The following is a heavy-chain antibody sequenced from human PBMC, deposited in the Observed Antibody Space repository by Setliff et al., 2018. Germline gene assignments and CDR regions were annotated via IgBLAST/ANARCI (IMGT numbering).Heavy chain of an antibody. CDR3: ARNAPFDW. CDR1: GYTFTRYY. J-gene: IGHJ4*02. CDR2: INVSGGSA. V-gene: IGHV1-46*01. Sequence: ASVKVSCKASGYTFTRYYMYWVRQAPGQGLEWMGIINVSGGSASYAEKFQGRVTMTRDTSTSTIYMELASLNAEDTAVYYCARNAPFDWWGQGTLVTVSS.